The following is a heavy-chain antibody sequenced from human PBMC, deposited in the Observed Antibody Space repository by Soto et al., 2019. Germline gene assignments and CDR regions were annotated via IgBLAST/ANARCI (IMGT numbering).Heavy chain of an antibody. CDR1: GGSISSGGYS. J-gene: IGHJ5*02. CDR2: IYHSGST. V-gene: IGHV4-30-2*01. Sequence: SETLSLTCAVSGGSISSGGYSWSWIRQPPGKGLEWIGYIYHSGSTYYNPSLKSRVTISVDRSKNQFSLKLRSVTAADTAVYYCARAPCYSAWTDYSDNWFDPWGQGIQVTVSS. D-gene: IGHD3-9*01. CDR3: ARAPCYSAWTDYSDNWFDP.